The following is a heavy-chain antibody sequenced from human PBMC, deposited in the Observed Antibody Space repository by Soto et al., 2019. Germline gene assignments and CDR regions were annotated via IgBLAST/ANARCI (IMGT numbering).Heavy chain of an antibody. CDR1: GGSISSGGYY. CDR2: IYYSGST. D-gene: IGHD3-10*01. CDR3: ARDRGQTLGGLNWFDP. V-gene: IGHV4-31*03. Sequence: ASETLSLTCTVSGGSISSGGYYWSWIRQHPGKGLEWIGYIYYSGSTYYNPSLKSRVTISVDTSKNQFSLKLSSVTAADTAVYYCARDRGQTLGGLNWFDPWGQGTLVTVSS. J-gene: IGHJ5*02.